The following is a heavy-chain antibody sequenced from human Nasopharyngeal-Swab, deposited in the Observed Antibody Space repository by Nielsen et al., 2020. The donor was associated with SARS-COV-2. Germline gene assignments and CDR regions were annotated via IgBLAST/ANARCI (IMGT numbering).Heavy chain of an antibody. Sequence: VYLGSSRGYYWSGTPQPPRKGLEGIGEIYHSGSTNYNPSLKSRVTISVDTSKNQISLELTSVTAADTNVYYCARVCQGTDSSGSGVWFFDYWGQGALVTVSS. CDR3: ARVCQGTDSSGSGVWFFDY. D-gene: IGHD3-22*01. J-gene: IGHJ4*02. V-gene: IGHV4-34*01. CDR1: LGSSRGYY. CDR2: IYHSGST.